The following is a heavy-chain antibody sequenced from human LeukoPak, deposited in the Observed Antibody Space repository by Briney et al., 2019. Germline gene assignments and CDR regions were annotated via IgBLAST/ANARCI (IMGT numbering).Heavy chain of an antibody. V-gene: IGHV3-23*01. J-gene: IGHJ4*02. CDR2: ISGAGSST. CDR1: GFTFSMYA. Sequence: PGGSLRISCAASGFTFSMYAMSWVRPAPGKGLDWVSGISGAGSSTYYADSVKGRVTISRDNSKNTLYLQLSSLTADDTADYYCAKDDGRNWQFASWGQGTLVFVSS. CDR3: AKDDGRNWQFAS.